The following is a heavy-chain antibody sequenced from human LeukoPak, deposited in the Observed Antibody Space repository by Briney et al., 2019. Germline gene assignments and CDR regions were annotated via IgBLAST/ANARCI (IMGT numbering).Heavy chain of an antibody. CDR2: IRQDGGET. CDR3: ATYTSLNTREFQY. V-gene: IGHV3-7*01. D-gene: IGHD3-16*01. J-gene: IGHJ1*01. Sequence: GGSLRLSCEASGLTFSRDWMGWVRQAPGKGLEWVANIRQDGGETYYGDSVKGRFIISRDNAKNSLFLQMNRLRAEDTAVYYCATYTSLNTREFQYWGQGTLVTVSP. CDR1: GLTFSRDW.